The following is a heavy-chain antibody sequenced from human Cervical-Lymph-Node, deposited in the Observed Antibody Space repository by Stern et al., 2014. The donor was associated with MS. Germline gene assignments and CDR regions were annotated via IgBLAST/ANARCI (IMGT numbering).Heavy chain of an antibody. CDR2: VSPGDSDT. D-gene: IGHD2-21*01. V-gene: IGHV5-51*01. J-gene: IGHJ4*02. Sequence: EVQLLQSGAELKKPGESLKISCKASGYTFTTSSIVWVRQMPGKGLEWMGIVSPGDSDTRYSPSFQGQVAISADNSVSTAYLQWSSLKASDTAIYFCARMSSVAIIPFDYWGQGTLVTVSS. CDR3: ARMSSVAIIPFDY. CDR1: GYTFTTSS.